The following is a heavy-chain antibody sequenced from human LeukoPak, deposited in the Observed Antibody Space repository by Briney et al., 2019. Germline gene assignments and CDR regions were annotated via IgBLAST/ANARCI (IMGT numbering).Heavy chain of an antibody. CDR2: IYYSGST. D-gene: IGHD3-3*01. V-gene: IGHV4-39*01. CDR3: ARSVDFWSGYSNFDY. Sequence: SETLSLTCTVSGGSISSSSYYWGWIRQPPGKGLEWIGSIYYSGSTYYNPSLKSRVTISVDTSKNQFSLKLSSVTAADTAVYYCARSVDFWSGYSNFDYWGQGTLVTVSS. J-gene: IGHJ4*02. CDR1: GGSISSSSYY.